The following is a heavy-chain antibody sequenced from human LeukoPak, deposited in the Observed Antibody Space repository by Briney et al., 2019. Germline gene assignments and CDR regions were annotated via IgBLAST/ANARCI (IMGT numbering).Heavy chain of an antibody. CDR3: ASRKYGARTGCDY. V-gene: IGHV4-34*01. Sequence: SETLSLTCAVYGGSFRGYYWSWIRQPAGKGLEWIGEINHSGSTNYNPSLKSRVTISVDTSKNQFSLKLSSVTAADTAVYYCASRKYGARTGCDYWGQGTLVTVSS. CDR1: GGSFRGYY. CDR2: INHSGST. D-gene: IGHD4/OR15-4a*01. J-gene: IGHJ4*02.